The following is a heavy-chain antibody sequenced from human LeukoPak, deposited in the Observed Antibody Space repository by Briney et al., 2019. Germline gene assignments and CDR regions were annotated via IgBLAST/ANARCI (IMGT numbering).Heavy chain of an antibody. CDR3: ARDRASMVRGVIGNWFDP. D-gene: IGHD3-10*01. V-gene: IGHV4-34*01. CDR1: GGSFSGYY. Sequence: SSETLSLTCAVYGGSFSGYYWSWIRQPPGKGLEWIGEINHSGSTNYNPSLKSRVTISVDTPKNQFSLKLSSVTAADTAVYYCARDRASMVRGVIGNWFDPWGQGTLVTVSS. CDR2: INHSGST. J-gene: IGHJ5*02.